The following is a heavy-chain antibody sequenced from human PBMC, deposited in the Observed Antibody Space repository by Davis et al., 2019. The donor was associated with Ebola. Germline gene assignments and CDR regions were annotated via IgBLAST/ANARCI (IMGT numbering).Heavy chain of an antibody. Sequence: PGGSLRLSCAASGFTFSSYGMHWVRQAPGKGLEWVAVISYDGSNKYYADSVKGRFTISRDNSKNTLYLQMNSLRAEDTAVYYCAKERGGFDPWGQGTLVTVSS. CDR3: AKERGGFDP. CDR2: ISYDGSNK. V-gene: IGHV3-30*18. CDR1: GFTFSSYG. J-gene: IGHJ5*02.